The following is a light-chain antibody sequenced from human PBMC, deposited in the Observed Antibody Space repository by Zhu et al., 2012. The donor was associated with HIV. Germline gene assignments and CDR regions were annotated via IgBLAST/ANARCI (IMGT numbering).Light chain of an antibody. CDR1: QGINTY. J-gene: IGKJ4*01. V-gene: IGKV1-39*01. CDR3: QQSSTSPLT. CDR2: GAT. Sequence: DIQLTQSPSSLSASVGDRVSITCRASQGINTYLNWYQQKSGKAPKLLIYGATNLQSGVPSRFSAGGSGTHFTLSISSLQPEDFATYYCQQSSTSPLTFGGGPKSRS.